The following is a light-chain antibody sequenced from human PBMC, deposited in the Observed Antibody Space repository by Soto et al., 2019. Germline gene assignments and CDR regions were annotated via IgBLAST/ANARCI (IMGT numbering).Light chain of an antibody. CDR1: QRVSSY. CDR3: HQRSNWPPAIP. V-gene: IGKV3-11*01. Sequence: ILGTQSPATLSVSPGERATLSCRASQRVSSYLAWYQEKTGQAPRLLIYDASNMATGIPARFSGSGAWTDFTLPIRRLEPDHFVFYYWHQRSNWPPAIPFG. J-gene: IGKJ3*01. CDR2: DAS.